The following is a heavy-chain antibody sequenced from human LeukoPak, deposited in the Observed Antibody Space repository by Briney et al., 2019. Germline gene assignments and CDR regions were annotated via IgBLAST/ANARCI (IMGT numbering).Heavy chain of an antibody. J-gene: IGHJ3*02. CDR1: GFTVSSNY. V-gene: IGHV3-66*02. Sequence: GGSLRLSCAASGFTVSSNYMSWVRQAPGKGLEWVSVIYSGGSTYYADSVKGRFTISRDNSKNTLYLQMNSLRAEDTAVYYCARVEGGDGYNPYRGAFDIWGQGTMVTVSS. D-gene: IGHD5-24*01. CDR2: IYSGGST. CDR3: ARVEGGDGYNPYRGAFDI.